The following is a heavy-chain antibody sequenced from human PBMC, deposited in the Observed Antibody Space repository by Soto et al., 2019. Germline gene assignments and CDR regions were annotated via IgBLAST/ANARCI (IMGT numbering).Heavy chain of an antibody. CDR2: ISAYNGNT. D-gene: IGHD3-22*01. CDR1: GYTFTSYG. Sequence: ASVKVSCKASGYTFTSYGISWVRQAPGRGLEWMGWISAYNGNTNYAQKLQGRVTMTTDTSTSTAYMELRSLRSDDTAVYYCARVCHYYDSSGYSAWFDPWGQGTLVTISS. V-gene: IGHV1-18*01. CDR3: ARVCHYYDSSGYSAWFDP. J-gene: IGHJ5*02.